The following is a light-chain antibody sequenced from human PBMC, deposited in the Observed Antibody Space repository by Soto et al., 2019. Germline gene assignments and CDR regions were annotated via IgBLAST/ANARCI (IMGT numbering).Light chain of an antibody. CDR3: QVWDSSSDHVI. CDR2: YDR. J-gene: IGLJ7*01. V-gene: IGLV3-21*04. CDR1: NIGSES. Sequence: SYELTQPPSVSVAPGETARITCGGKNIGSESVHWYQQKPGQAPVLVIYYDRDRPSGIPERFSGSNSGNTATLTISRVEAGDEADYYCQVWDSSSDHVIFGGGTQLTVL.